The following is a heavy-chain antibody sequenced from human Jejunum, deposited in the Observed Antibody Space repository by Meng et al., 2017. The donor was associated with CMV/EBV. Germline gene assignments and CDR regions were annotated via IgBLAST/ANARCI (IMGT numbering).Heavy chain of an antibody. D-gene: IGHD1-7*01. V-gene: IGHV3-7*01. CDR1: GFSLSSYW. Sequence: GFSLSSYWMSWVRQAPGKGLEWVANIREDSGDIYYVFGSVKGRFTISRDNSNNLLYLQMNTLRAEDTAVYYCARDLLGTKATFDYWGQGTLGTGSS. J-gene: IGHJ4*02. CDR3: ARDLLGTKATFDY. CDR2: IREDSGDI.